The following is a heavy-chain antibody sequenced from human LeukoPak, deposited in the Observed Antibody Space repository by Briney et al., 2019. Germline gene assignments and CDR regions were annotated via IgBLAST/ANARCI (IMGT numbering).Heavy chain of an antibody. Sequence: GWSLRHSCAGSGCTLSSYWRHWVRQAPGKGLVWVSRINSDGRSTIYAASVKGRFTIARDNATNTLYLQMHSLRAEDTAVYYCAREGYYYDRSGYSYYFDYWGQGTRVTVSS. J-gene: IGHJ4*02. CDR2: INSDGRST. CDR1: GCTLSSYW. D-gene: IGHD3-22*01. CDR3: AREGYYYDRSGYSYYFDY. V-gene: IGHV3-74*01.